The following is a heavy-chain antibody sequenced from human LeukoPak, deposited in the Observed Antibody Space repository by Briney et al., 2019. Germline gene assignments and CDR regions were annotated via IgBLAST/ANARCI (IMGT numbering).Heavy chain of an antibody. Sequence: GGSLRLSCAASGFTFSSYGMHWVRQAPGKGLEWVSAISGGGGNTYYADSVKGRFTISRDNSKNTLYLQMNSLRAEDTAVYYCGKNRYSGSLSPFDIWGQGTMVTVSS. J-gene: IGHJ3*02. CDR3: GKNRYSGSLSPFDI. V-gene: IGHV3-23*01. D-gene: IGHD1-26*01. CDR1: GFTFSSYG. CDR2: ISGGGGNT.